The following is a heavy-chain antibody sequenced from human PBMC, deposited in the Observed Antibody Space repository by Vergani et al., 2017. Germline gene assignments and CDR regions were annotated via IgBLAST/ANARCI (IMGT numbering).Heavy chain of an antibody. D-gene: IGHD3-3*02. Sequence: QVQLQESGPGLVKPSETLSLTCTVSNDSVSNTFYYWGWIRQTPGKGLEWIGSIYYSGSTYYNPSLESRVTMSVDTSKSQFSLKLSSVTASDTAIYYCAAFLGGYYVVPGYHDFTDVWGKGTTVTVSS. CDR3: AAFLGGYYVVPGYHDFTDV. CDR1: NDSVSNTFYY. V-gene: IGHV4-39*07. CDR2: IYYSGST. J-gene: IGHJ6*03.